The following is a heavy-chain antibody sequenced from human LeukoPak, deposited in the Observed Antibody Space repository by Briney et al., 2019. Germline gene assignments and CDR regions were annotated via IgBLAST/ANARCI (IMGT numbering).Heavy chain of an antibody. CDR2: LNPNSGDT. V-gene: IGHV1-2*02. Sequence: ASVKVSCKASGYTFTDYYMHWVRQAPGQGLEWMGWLNPNSGDTNYAQKFQGRVSMTRDTSISTAYMDLSDLRSDDTAVYYCARGSTRSAWGDSWGQGTLVTVSS. CDR3: ARGSTRSAWGDS. D-gene: IGHD1-1*01. CDR1: GYTFTDYY. J-gene: IGHJ4*02.